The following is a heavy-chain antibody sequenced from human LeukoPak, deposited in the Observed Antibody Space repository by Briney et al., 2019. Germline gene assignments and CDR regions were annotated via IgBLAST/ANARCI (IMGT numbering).Heavy chain of an antibody. Sequence: SETLSLTCTVSGGSISSSSYYWSWIRQPPGKGLEWIGEINHSGSTNYNPSLKSRVTISVDTSKNQFSLKLSSVTAADTAVYYCARDDDSSGYYYDDAFDIWGQGTMVTVSS. CDR3: ARDDDSSGYYYDDAFDI. V-gene: IGHV4-39*07. D-gene: IGHD3-22*01. CDR1: GGSISSSSYY. J-gene: IGHJ3*02. CDR2: INHSGST.